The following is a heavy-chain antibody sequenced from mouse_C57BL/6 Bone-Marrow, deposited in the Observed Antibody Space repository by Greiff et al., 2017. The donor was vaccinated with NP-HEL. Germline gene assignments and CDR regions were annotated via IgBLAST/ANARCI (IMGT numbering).Heavy chain of an antibody. V-gene: IGHV5-4*01. CDR3: AREHYYGSSSYWYFDV. D-gene: IGHD1-1*01. CDR2: ISDGGSYT. Sequence: EVQLQESGGGLVKPGGSLKLSCAASGFTFSSYAMSWVRQTPEKRLEWVATISDGGSYTYYPDNVKGRFTISRDNAKNNLYLQMSHLKSEDTAMYYCAREHYYGSSSYWYFDVWGTGTTVTVSS. J-gene: IGHJ1*03. CDR1: GFTFSSYA.